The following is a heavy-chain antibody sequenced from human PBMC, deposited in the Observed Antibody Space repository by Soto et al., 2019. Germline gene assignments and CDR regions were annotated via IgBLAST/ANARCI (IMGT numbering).Heavy chain of an antibody. J-gene: IGHJ6*02. V-gene: IGHV3-30-3*01. CDR2: VSFDGSNE. D-gene: IGHD4-17*01. CDR1: GFTFSRYD. Sequence: QVQLVESGGGVVQPGGSLRLSCSASGFTFSRYDMHWVRQAPGEGLDWVAVVSFDGSNEYYAESVRGRFTISRDTSKNTLYLQMNSLRPEDTAVYFCARPRMTTTTRYHGMDVWGRGTTVTVSS. CDR3: ARPRMTTTTRYHGMDV.